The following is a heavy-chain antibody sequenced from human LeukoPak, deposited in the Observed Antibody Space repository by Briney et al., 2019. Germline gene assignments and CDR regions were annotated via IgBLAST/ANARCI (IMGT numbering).Heavy chain of an antibody. CDR2: IIPIFGTA. D-gene: IGHD2-2*01. J-gene: IGHJ5*02. V-gene: IGHV1-69*13. CDR1: GGTFSSYA. CDR3: ARVVRYCSSTSSCWFDP. Sequence: SVKVSCKASGGTFSSYAISWVRQAPGQGLEWMGGIIPIFGTANYAQKFQGRVTITADESTSTAYMELSSLRSEDTAVYYCARVVRYCSSTSSCWFDPWGQGTLVTVSS.